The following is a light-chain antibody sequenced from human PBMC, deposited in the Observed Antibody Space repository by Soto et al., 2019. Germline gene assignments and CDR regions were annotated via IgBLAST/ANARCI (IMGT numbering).Light chain of an antibody. CDR2: GSS. J-gene: IGKJ2*01. Sequence: EIVMTQSTATLSVSPGERATLSCRASQSVNSHLAWYQQQPGQAPRLLIYGSSTRATGIPARFSGSGSGTEFTLTISSLQSEDFAVYYCQQYNNWPPFTFGQGTKLEI. CDR1: QSVNSH. CDR3: QQYNNWPPFT. V-gene: IGKV3-15*01.